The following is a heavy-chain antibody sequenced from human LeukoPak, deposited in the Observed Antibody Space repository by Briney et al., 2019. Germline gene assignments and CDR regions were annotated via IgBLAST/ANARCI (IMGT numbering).Heavy chain of an antibody. CDR2: ISTSSSYI. CDR1: GFTLSSYS. D-gene: IGHD1-26*01. Sequence: PGGSLRLSCAASGFTLSSYSMNWVRQAPGKGLEWVSFISTSSSYIYYADSVKGRFIISRDNARKSLYLQMNSLRADDTAVYYCARSNSGSYYPFEYWGQGTLVTVSS. V-gene: IGHV3-21*04. J-gene: IGHJ4*02. CDR3: ARSNSGSYYPFEY.